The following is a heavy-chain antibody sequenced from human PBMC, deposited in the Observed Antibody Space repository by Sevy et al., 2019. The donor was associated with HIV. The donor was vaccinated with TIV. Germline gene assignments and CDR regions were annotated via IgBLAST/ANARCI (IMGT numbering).Heavy chain of an antibody. CDR3: ARLIVVVRGSYYFDY. CDR1: GFIFNNYA. CDR2: LSGGGNKT. Sequence: GSLRLSCAASGFIFNNYAMSWVRLAPGKGLEWVSSLSGGGNKTYYADSVQGRFTISRDNPRNTLYLQMNNLGAEDTALYFCARLIVVVRGSYYFDYWGQGTLVTVSS. D-gene: IGHD3-22*01. V-gene: IGHV3-23*01. J-gene: IGHJ4*02.